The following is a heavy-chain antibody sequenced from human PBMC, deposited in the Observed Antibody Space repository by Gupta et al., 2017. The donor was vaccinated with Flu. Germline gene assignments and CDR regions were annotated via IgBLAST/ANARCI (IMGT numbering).Heavy chain of an antibody. CDR1: YD. CDR2: ISSSSSYI. Sequence: YDMNWVRQSPGKGLEWVSSISSSSSYIYYADSVKGRFTISRDNAHNSVFLQMDSLRADDTAVYYCGRDHSTTWRKGNYFDYWGQGTLVTVSS. J-gene: IGHJ4*02. V-gene: IGHV3-21*06. CDR3: GRDHSTTWRKGNYFDY. D-gene: IGHD5-18*01.